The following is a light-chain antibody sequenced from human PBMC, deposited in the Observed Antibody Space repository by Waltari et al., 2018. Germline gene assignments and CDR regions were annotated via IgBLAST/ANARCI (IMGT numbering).Light chain of an antibody. CDR2: DVS. Sequence: QSALTQPASVSGSPGQSITISCIGTSNDVGGYNYVSWYQQHPGKAPKLMIYDVSNRPSGVSVRFPGSKSGNTASLTISGLQAEDEANYYCSSYTTNTTRVFGGGTEMTVL. V-gene: IGLV2-14*03. J-gene: IGLJ3*02. CDR1: SNDVGGYNY. CDR3: SSYTTNTTRV.